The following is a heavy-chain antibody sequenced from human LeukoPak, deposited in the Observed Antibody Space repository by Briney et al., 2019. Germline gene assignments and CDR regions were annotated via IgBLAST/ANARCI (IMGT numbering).Heavy chain of an antibody. CDR1: GGSISSGGYY. Sequence: SETLSLTCTVSGGSISSGGYYWSWIRQPPGKGLEWIGYIYYSGSTNYNPSLKSRVTMSVDTSKNQFSLKLSSVTAADTAVYYCARVWGNPLYYYYYMDVWGKGTTVTVSS. V-gene: IGHV4-61*08. J-gene: IGHJ6*03. CDR2: IYYSGST. CDR3: ARVWGNPLYYYYYMDV. D-gene: IGHD3-16*01.